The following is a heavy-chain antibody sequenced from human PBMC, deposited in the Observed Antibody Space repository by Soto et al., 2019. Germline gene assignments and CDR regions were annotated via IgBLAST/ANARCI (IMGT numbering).Heavy chain of an antibody. J-gene: IGHJ5*02. CDR3: AKTGTIFGVIMNNWFDP. V-gene: IGHV3-23*01. CDR2: ISGSGGYT. D-gene: IGHD3-3*01. CDR1: GFTFSSYA. Sequence: SLRLSCAASGFTFSSYAMTWVRQAPGKGLEWVSTISGSGGYTYYEDSVKGRFTISRDNSKNTLYLQMNSLRAEDTAVYYCAKTGTIFGVIMNNWFDPWGQGTPVTVSS.